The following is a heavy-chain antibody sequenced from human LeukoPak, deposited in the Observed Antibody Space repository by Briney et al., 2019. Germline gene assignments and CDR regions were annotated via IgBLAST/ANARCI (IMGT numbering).Heavy chain of an antibody. Sequence: SETLSLTCTVSGGSISSGDYYWSWIRQPPGKGLEWIGYIYYSGSTYYNPSLKSRVTISVDASKNQFSLKLSSVTAADTAVYYCARGVRVKFFGIAAAGTWYYFDYWGQGTLVIVSS. V-gene: IGHV4-30-4*08. CDR3: ARGVRVKFFGIAAAGTWYYFDY. J-gene: IGHJ4*02. CDR2: IYYSGST. CDR1: GGSISSGDYY. D-gene: IGHD6-13*01.